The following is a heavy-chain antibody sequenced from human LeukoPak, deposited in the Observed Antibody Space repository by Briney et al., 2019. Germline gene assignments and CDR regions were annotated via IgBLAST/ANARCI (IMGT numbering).Heavy chain of an antibody. CDR1: GFTFSHYW. CDR3: AREPSRGSEVDY. CDR2: ISNDGRGT. J-gene: IGHJ4*02. D-gene: IGHD6-25*01. V-gene: IGHV3-74*01. Sequence: GGALRLSCAASGFTFSHYWMHWVRHAPGKGLVWASRISNDGRGTDYAESVEGRFTISRDNAQNTLYLQTNSLRADDTAVYYCAREPSRGSEVDYWGQGSLVTVSS.